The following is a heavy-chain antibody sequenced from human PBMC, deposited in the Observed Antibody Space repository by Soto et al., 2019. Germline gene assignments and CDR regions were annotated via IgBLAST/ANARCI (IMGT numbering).Heavy chain of an antibody. CDR3: ASGRYGDY. CDR1: VYAFTTYG. D-gene: IGHD1-26*01. CDR2: ISAHNGNT. J-gene: IGHJ4*02. Sequence: QVHLVQSGAEVKKPGASVKVSCKGSVYAFTTYGITWVRQAPGQGLEWMGWISAHNGNTTYARQLQGRVTVTRDTSTRTAYMEPRSLRSDDTAVYYCASGRYGDYWGQGALVPVSS. V-gene: IGHV1-18*01.